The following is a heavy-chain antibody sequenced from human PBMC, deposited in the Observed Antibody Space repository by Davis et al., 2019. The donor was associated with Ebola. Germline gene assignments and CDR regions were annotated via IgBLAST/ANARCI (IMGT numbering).Heavy chain of an antibody. CDR3: ARDSSGWYFFDY. Sequence: ASVKVSCKASGYTFSNYGLSWVRQAPGQGLEWMGWITTYNGHTNYAQNLQGRVTMTTDTSASTAYMELSSLRSEDTAVYYCARDSSGWYFFDYWGQGTLVTVSS. D-gene: IGHD6-19*01. CDR2: ITTYNGHT. CDR1: GYTFSNYG. V-gene: IGHV1-18*01. J-gene: IGHJ4*02.